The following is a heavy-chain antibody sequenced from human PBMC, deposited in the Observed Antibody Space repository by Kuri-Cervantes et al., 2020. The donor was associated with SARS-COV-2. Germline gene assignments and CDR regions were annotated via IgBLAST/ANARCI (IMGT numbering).Heavy chain of an antibody. Sequence: ASVKVSCKASGYTFTSYGISWARQAPGQGLEWMGWINPNSGGTNYAQKFQGRVTMTRDTSISTAYMELSRLRSDDTAVYYCARGGVVPAATVDYWGQGTLVTVSS. CDR2: INPNSGGT. CDR3: ARGGVVPAATVDY. V-gene: IGHV1-2*02. CDR1: GYTFTSYG. J-gene: IGHJ4*02. D-gene: IGHD2-2*01.